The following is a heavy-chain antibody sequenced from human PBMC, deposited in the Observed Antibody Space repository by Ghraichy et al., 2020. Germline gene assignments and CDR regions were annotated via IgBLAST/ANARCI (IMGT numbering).Heavy chain of an antibody. CDR3: ARGASGWDY. CDR2: VRKKANGDTT. CDR1: GFLFSDHH. D-gene: IGHD6-25*01. V-gene: IGHV3-72*01. Sequence: GGSLRLSCAASGFLFSDHHMDWVRQTPGKGLEWVGRVRKKANGDTTIYAASVKGRFIISRDDSKNSLYLQMNSLKTEDTAVYYCARGASGWDYWGQGTLVTVSS. J-gene: IGHJ4*02.